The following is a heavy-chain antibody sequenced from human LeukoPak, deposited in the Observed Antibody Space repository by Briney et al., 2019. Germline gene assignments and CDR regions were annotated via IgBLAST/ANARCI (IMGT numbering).Heavy chain of an antibody. D-gene: IGHD2-2*01. J-gene: IGHJ4*02. CDR3: ARGVVVVPAAADY. V-gene: IGHV1-2*06. CDR1: AYTFTGYY. Sequence: ASVKVSCKASAYTFTGYYMHWVRQAPGQGLEWMGRINPNSGGTNYAQKFQGRVTMTRDTSISTAYMELSRLRSDDTAVYYCARGVVVVPAAADYWGQGTLVTVSS. CDR2: INPNSGGT.